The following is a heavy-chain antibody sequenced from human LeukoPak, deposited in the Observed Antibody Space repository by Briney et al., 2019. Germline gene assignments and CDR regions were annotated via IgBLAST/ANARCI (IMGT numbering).Heavy chain of an antibody. V-gene: IGHV1-2*02. D-gene: IGHD3-22*01. Sequence: GASVKVSCKASGYTFTGYYMHWVRQAPGQGLEWMGWINPNSGGTNYAQRFQGRVTMTRDTSISTAYIELNRLRSDDTAVYYCARGGDSSGYYSSQGDYWGRGTLVTVSS. CDR1: GYTFTGYY. CDR3: ARGGDSSGYYSSQGDY. J-gene: IGHJ4*02. CDR2: INPNSGGT.